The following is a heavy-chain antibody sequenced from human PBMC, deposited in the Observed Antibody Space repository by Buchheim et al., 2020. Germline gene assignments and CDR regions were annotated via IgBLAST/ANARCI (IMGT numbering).Heavy chain of an antibody. CDR3: ARELPRITGTAGEGY. D-gene: IGHD1-20*01. Sequence: EVQLVESGGGLVKPGGSLRLSCAASGFTFSSYSMNWVRRAPGKGLEWVSSISSSSSYIYYADSVKGRFTISRDNAKNSLYLQMNSLRAEDTAVYYCARELPRITGTAGEGYWGQGTL. V-gene: IGHV3-21*01. CDR2: ISSSSSYI. CDR1: GFTFSSYS. J-gene: IGHJ4*02.